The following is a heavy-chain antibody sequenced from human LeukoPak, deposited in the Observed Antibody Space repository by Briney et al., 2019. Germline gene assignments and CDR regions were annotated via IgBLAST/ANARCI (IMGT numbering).Heavy chain of an antibody. D-gene: IGHD6-13*01. CDR1: GFTVSNNY. CDR2: IYSGAGT. V-gene: IGHV3-53*01. Sequence: GGSLRLSCAVSGFTVSNNYMSWVRQAPAKGLEWVSVIYSGAGTHYADSVKGRFTISRDNPKNTLYLQMNSLRAKDTAIYYCAKVVQYTASTGTGLESWGQGTLVTVSS. J-gene: IGHJ4*02. CDR3: AKVVQYTASTGTGLES.